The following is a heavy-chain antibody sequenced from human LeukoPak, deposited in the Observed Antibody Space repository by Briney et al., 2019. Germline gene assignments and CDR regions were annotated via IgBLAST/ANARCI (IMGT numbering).Heavy chain of an antibody. CDR2: INQSGST. J-gene: IGHJ4*02. D-gene: IGHD2-21*01. CDR1: GGSFSGYY. CDR3: ARGKGDLSMILLIVTAVQFYFDS. Sequence: SETLSLTCAVYGGSFSGYYWSWIRQPPGKGLEWIGEINQSGSTNYNPSLKSRVTIQVATSHIQFSLKLRSLPAADPAVYYCARGKGDLSMILLIVTAVQFYFDSWLPGTLVTVSS. V-gene: IGHV4-34*01.